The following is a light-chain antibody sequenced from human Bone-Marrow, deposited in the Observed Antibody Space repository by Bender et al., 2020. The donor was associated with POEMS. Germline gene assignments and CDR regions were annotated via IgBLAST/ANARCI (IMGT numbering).Light chain of an antibody. J-gene: IGLJ1*01. CDR1: SSDVGGYNL. CDR2: EGT. CDR3: SSYTSSSTLPYV. V-gene: IGLV2-14*02. Sequence: QSALTQPASVSGSPGQSITISCTGTSSDVGGYNLVSWYQQGPGKAPKVLIYEGTKRSSGVSDRFSGSKSGNTASLTISGLQAADEADYYCSSYTSSSTLPYVFGTGTKVTVL.